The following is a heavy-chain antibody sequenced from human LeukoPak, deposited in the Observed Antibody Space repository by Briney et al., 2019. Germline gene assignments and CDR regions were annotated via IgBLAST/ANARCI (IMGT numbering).Heavy chain of an antibody. J-gene: IGHJ4*02. CDR1: GGSISSHY. CDR3: ARQADDSSSSLVYFDY. CDR2: IYYSGTT. V-gene: IGHV4-59*08. D-gene: IGHD6-6*01. Sequence: SETPSLTCAVSGGSISSHYWSWIRQPPGKGPEWIGFIYYSGTTKYNPSLKSRVTISADTSKNQFSLKLSSVTAADTAVYYCARQADDSSSSLVYFDYWGQGTLVTVSS.